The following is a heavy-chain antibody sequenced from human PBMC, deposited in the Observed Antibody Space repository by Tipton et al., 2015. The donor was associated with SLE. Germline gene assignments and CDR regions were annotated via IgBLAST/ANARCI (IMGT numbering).Heavy chain of an antibody. Sequence: TLSLTCTVSGGSISSSSYYWGWIRQPPGKGLEWIGSIYYSGSTYYNPSLKSRVTISVDTSKNQFSLKLSSVTAADTAVYYCARIVAAAGTRYLDYWGQGTLVTVSS. J-gene: IGHJ4*02. CDR3: ARIVAAAGTRYLDY. D-gene: IGHD6-13*01. CDR2: IYYSGST. V-gene: IGHV4-39*07. CDR1: GGSISSSSYY.